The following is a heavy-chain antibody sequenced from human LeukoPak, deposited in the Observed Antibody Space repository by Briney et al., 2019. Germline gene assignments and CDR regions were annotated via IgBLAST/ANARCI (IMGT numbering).Heavy chain of an antibody. V-gene: IGHV4-61*02. D-gene: IGHD6-13*01. CDR3: ARVPAAGTRAFGI. Sequence: SQTLSLTCTVSGGSISSGSYYWSWIRQPAGKGLEWIGRIYTSGSTNYNPSLKSRVTISVDTSKNQFSLKLSSVTAADTAVYYCARVPAAGTRAFGIWGQGTMVTVSS. CDR2: IYTSGST. CDR1: GGSISSGSYY. J-gene: IGHJ3*02.